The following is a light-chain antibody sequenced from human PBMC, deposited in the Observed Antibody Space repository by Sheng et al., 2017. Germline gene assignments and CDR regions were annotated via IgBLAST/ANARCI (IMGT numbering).Light chain of an antibody. V-gene: IGKV3-15*01. Sequence: EIVMTQSPATLSVSPGERVTLSCRASQSVNSKLAWYQQKPGQAPRLLISGTSTRATGVPARFSGSGSGTEFTLTINSLQSEDSAVYYCQHYNKWPLPFGGGPKVEIK. CDR3: QHYNKWPLP. CDR1: QSVNSK. CDR2: GTS. J-gene: IGKJ4*01.